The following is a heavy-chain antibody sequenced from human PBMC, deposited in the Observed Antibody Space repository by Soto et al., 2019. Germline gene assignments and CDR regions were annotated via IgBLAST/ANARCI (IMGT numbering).Heavy chain of an antibody. J-gene: IGHJ4*02. D-gene: IGHD6-13*01. Sequence: SETLCITCTFSVGSVSSSFFYWSWVRQPPGQRLEWIGYIYYTGTTNYNPSLASRVAMSVDTSKKQFTLNLRSLTAADTARYYRARLTTSSGWSLFDSWGQGMLVTVSS. V-gene: IGHV4-61*01. CDR1: VGSVSSSFFY. CDR3: ARLTTSSGWSLFDS. CDR2: IYYTGTT.